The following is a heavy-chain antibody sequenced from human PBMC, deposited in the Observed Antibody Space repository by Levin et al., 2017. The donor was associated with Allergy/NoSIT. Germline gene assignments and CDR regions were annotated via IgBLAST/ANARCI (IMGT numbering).Heavy chain of an antibody. CDR1: GFTFSSYW. CDR3: ARGGYDFWSGYTYYYYYYMDV. CDR2: INSDGSST. V-gene: IGHV3-74*01. D-gene: IGHD3-3*01. J-gene: IGHJ6*03. Sequence: GGSLRLSCAASGFTFSSYWMHWVRQAPGKGLVWVSRINSDGSSTSYADSVKGRFTISRDNAKNTLYLQMNSLRAEDTAVYYCARGGYDFWSGYTYYYYYYMDVWGKGTTVTVSS.